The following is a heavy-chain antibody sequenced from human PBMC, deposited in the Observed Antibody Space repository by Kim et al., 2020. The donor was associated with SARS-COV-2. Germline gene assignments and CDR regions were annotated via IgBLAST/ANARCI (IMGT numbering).Heavy chain of an antibody. CDR3: ARLRGSYPTLFFDY. V-gene: IGHV4-59*08. CDR1: GVSITTDY. Sequence: LETLSLTCTVSGVSITTDYWSWIRQPPGKGLEWIAYIYYSGSTNYNPALKSRVTLSLDTSKNHFSLNLSSVTAADTAVYCARLRGSYPTLFFDYWGQGTLVTVSS. D-gene: IGHD1-26*01. CDR2: IYYSGST. J-gene: IGHJ4*02.